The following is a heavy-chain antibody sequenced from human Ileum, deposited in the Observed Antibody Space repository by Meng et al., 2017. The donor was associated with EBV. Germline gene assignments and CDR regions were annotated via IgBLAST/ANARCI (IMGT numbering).Heavy chain of an antibody. CDR1: IVIFSSYW. CDR2: IDSDGSST. V-gene: IGHV3-74*03. D-gene: IGHD5-12*01. CDR3: AREGSGYDYLGY. Sequence: EVKVWEAGGGLVQRGGSWCIHGVVSIVIFSSYWMHWVRQVPGKGLVWVSRIDSDGSSTTYADSVKGRFTISRDNDKNTLYLQMNSLRVDDTAVYFCAREGSGYDYLGYWGQGTLVTVSS. J-gene: IGHJ4*02.